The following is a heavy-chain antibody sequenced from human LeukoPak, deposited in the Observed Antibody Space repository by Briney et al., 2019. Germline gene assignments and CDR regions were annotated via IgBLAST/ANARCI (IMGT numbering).Heavy chain of an antibody. CDR2: ISYDGSNK. D-gene: IGHD6-19*01. CDR3: AKLSGRAVAATLGY. CDR1: GFTFSSYG. V-gene: IGHV3-30*18. Sequence: GGSLRLSCAVSGFTFSSYGMHWVRQAPGKGLEWVAVISYDGSNKYYADSVKGRFTISRDNSKNTLYLQMNSLRAEDTAVYYCAKLSGRAVAATLGYWGQGTLVTVSS. J-gene: IGHJ4*02.